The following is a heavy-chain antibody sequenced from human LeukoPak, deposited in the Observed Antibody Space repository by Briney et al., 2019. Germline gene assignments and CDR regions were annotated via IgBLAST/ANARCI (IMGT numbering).Heavy chain of an antibody. CDR1: GFTFSSYS. V-gene: IGHV3-48*02. Sequence: PGWALRLSCAASGFTFSSYSMNWVRQAPGKGLEWVSYISSSSSTIYYADSVKGRFTISRANAKNSLYLQMNSLRDEDTAVYYCAREVDYYGSGSLDHAFDIWGQGTMVTVSS. D-gene: IGHD3-10*01. CDR3: AREVDYYGSGSLDHAFDI. J-gene: IGHJ3*02. CDR2: ISSSSSTI.